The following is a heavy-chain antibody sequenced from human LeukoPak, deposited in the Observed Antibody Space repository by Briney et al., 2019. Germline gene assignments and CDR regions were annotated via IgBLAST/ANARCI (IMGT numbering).Heavy chain of an antibody. CDR3: ARYNAAVAGYDY. CDR2: VSHDGNYK. Sequence: GRSLTLSCAASGFSFTVSDYGMHWVRQAPGKGLEWVAVVSHDGNYKYYADSVKGRFTIARDNSKNTLYLQMSSLRAEDTALYYCARYNAAVAGYDYWGQGTLVTVSS. D-gene: IGHD6-19*01. J-gene: IGHJ4*02. CDR1: GFSFTVSDYG. V-gene: IGHV3-33*05.